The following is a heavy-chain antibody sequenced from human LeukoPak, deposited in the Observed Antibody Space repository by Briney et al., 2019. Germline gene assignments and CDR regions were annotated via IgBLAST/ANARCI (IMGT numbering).Heavy chain of an antibody. J-gene: IGHJ4*02. D-gene: IGHD1-1*01. CDR3: ARVSGRLERQSDLDY. CDR1: GFTFNNFW. CDR2: ISGDSTYI. Sequence: SGVSLRLSCGASGFTFNNFWIHWLRQAPGKGLEWVSSISGDSTYIYNTVSGKGRFTISRDNAQALLYLQMISLRADDTAVYYCARVSGRLERQSDLDYWGQGTLVIVSS. V-gene: IGHV3-21*01.